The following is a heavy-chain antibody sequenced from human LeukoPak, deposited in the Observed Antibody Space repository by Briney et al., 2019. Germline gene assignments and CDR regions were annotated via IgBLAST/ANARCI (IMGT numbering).Heavy chain of an antibody. CDR3: ARDTPPNYYDSSGYYDY. J-gene: IGHJ4*02. V-gene: IGHV3-33*08. CDR1: GFTFSSYA. D-gene: IGHD3-22*01. CDR2: IWYDGSHK. Sequence: PGGSLRLSCAASGFTFSSYAMSWVRQAPGKGLEWVAVIWYDGSHKYYADSVKGRFTISGDNSKNTLYLQMNSLRAEDTAVYYCARDTPPNYYDSSGYYDYWGQGTLVTVSS.